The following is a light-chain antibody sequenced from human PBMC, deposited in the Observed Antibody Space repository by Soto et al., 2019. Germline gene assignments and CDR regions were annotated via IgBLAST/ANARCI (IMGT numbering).Light chain of an antibody. CDR2: DGS. Sequence: DIQMTHSPSTLSASVLYIVTITFRASQSISSGLAWYQQKPGKAPKLLIYDGSSLESGVPSRFSGSGSGTEFTLTISSLQPDDFATYYCKQYNSYWKFGQGTKVDIK. CDR3: KQYNSYWK. J-gene: IGKJ1*01. CDR1: QSISSG. V-gene: IGKV1-5*01.